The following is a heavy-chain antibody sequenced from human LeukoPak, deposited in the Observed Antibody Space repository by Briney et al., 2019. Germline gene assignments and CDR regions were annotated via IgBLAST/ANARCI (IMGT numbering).Heavy chain of an antibody. D-gene: IGHD5-18*01. CDR1: GFTFSSYG. V-gene: IGHV3-21*06. CDR2: ISSTSTYI. J-gene: IGHJ4*02. CDR3: ARDHASGYSPGLAIDY. Sequence: PGGSLRLSCAASGFTFSSYGMHWVRQAPGKGLEWVSSISSTSTYIYYAESLRGRFTISRDNAKNTLYLQMNGLRAEDTAVYYCARDHASGYSPGLAIDYWGQGTLVTVSS.